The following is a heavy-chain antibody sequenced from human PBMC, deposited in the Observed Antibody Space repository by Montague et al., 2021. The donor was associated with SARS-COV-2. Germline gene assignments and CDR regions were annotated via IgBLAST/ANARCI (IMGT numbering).Heavy chain of an antibody. V-gene: IGHV3-7*01. CDR3: ARSIGGFDP. CDR2: IKQDGSEK. CDR1: GFTFSSYW. D-gene: IGHD3-16*01. J-gene: IGHJ5*02. Sequence: SLRLSCAASGFTFSSYWMSWVRQAPGKGLEWVANIKQDGSEKYYVDSVKGRFTISRDNSKNTLYLQMKSLRAEDTALYYCARSIGGFDPWGQGTLVTVSS.